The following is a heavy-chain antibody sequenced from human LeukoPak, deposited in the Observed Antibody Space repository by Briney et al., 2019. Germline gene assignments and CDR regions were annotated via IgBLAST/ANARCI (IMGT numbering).Heavy chain of an antibody. D-gene: IGHD3-10*01. J-gene: IGHJ5*02. CDR3: ARGRFLHYDSGSYFRDRYNWFDP. CDR1: GFTFTDYY. CDR2: INLNNGGT. Sequence: GASVKVSCKASGFTFTDYYLHWVRQAPGQGLEWVGWINLNNGGTKYAQKFQGRVTMTRDTSTTTAYMIMNRLRSDDTAVFYCARGRFLHYDSGSYFRDRYNWFDPWGRGTLVTVSS. V-gene: IGHV1-2*02.